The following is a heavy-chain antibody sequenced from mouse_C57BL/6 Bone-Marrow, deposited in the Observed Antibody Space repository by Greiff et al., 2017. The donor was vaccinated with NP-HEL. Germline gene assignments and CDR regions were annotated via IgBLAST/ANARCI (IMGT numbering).Heavy chain of an antibody. V-gene: IGHV1-81*01. D-gene: IGHD1-1*01. Sequence: QVQLQQSGAELARPGASVKLSCKASGYTFTSYGISWVKQSTGKGLEWIGEIYPRSGNTYYNEKFKGKATLTADKSSSTAYMELLSLTSEDSAVYFCARLHYVISPFDYWGQGTTLTVSS. J-gene: IGHJ2*01. CDR3: ARLHYVISPFDY. CDR1: GYTFTSYG. CDR2: IYPRSGNT.